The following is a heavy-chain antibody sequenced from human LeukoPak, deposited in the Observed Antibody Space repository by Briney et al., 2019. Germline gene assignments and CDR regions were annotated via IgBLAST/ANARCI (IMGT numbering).Heavy chain of an antibody. CDR1: GGSISSYY. V-gene: IGHV4-59*01. Sequence: PSETLSLTCTVSGGSISSYYWSWIRQPPGKGLEWIGYIFHSGTTNYNPSLKSRVTISVDTSKNQFSLRLTSVTAADTAQYFCARASRWFNDAFDIWGQGTMITVFS. D-gene: IGHD3-10*01. J-gene: IGHJ3*02. CDR3: ARASRWFNDAFDI. CDR2: IFHSGTT.